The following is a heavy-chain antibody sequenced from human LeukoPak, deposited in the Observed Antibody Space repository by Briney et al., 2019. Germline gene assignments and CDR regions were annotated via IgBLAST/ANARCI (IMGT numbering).Heavy chain of an antibody. Sequence: ASVKVSCKASGYTFINYGVNWLRQAPGQGLEWMGWINTYNGNTNHAHKFQGRVSMTTDTSTNTAYMELRSLSSDDTAIYYCARGASGTYYIADSHYYNVDVWGQGTTATVS. CDR1: GYTFINYG. D-gene: IGHD3-10*01. CDR3: ARGASGTYYIADSHYYNVDV. J-gene: IGHJ6*02. V-gene: IGHV1-18*01. CDR2: INTYNGNT.